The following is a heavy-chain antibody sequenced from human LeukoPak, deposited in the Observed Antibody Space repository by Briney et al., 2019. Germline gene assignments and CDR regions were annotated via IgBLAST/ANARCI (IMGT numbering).Heavy chain of an antibody. J-gene: IGHJ6*02. CDR2: ITSSSSYI. V-gene: IGHV3-21*01. CDR3: ARDRAFSYYYYGMDV. Sequence: GGSLRLSCAASGFTFSSYTMSWFRQAPGEGLEWVSSITSSSSYIYNADSVKGRFTISRDNAKNSLYLQMNSLRAEDTAVYYCARDRAFSYYYYGMDVWGQGTTVTVSS. CDR1: GFTFSSYT.